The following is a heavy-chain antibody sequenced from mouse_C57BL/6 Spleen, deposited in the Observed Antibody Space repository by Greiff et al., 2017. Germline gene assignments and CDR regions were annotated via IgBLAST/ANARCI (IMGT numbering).Heavy chain of an antibody. D-gene: IGHD1-1*01. CDR1: GYTFTSYW. Sequence: QVQLKQPGAELVRPGSSVKLSCKASGYTFTSYWMHWVKQRPIQGLEWIGNIDPSDSETHYNQKFKDKATLTVDKSSSTAYMQLSSLTSEDSAVYYCARSPITTVVARAMDYWGQGTSVTVSS. V-gene: IGHV1-52*01. CDR2: IDPSDSET. CDR3: ARSPITTVVARAMDY. J-gene: IGHJ4*01.